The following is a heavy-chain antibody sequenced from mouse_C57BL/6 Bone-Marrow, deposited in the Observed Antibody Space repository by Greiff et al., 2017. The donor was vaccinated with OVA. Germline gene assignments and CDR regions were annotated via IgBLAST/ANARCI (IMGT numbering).Heavy chain of an antibody. V-gene: IGHV1-54*01. CDR1: GYAFTNYL. J-gene: IGHJ2*01. CDR3: ARGRRRDY. Sequence: VKLQESGAELVRPGTSVKVSCKASGYAFTNYLIEWVKQRPGQGLEWIGVINPGSGGTNYNEKFKGKATLTADKSSSTAYMQLSSLTSEDSAVYFCARGRRRDYWGQGTTLTVSS. CDR2: INPGSGGT.